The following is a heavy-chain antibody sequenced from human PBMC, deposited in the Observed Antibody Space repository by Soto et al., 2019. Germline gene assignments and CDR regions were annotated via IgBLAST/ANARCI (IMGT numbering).Heavy chain of an antibody. V-gene: IGHV4-30-2*01. CDR3: ARGPWGGKDGSFDY. CDR1: ADSIIIAAYS. CDR2: IYHSGST. J-gene: IGHJ4*02. Sequence: QLQLQESGSGLVKPSQTLSLTCAISADSIIIAAYSWSWIRQPPGKGLEWIGYIYHSGSTYYNPSLKSRVTISVDSSKNQVSLKVDSVTAADTAVYFCARGPWGGKDGSFDYWGQGTLVTVSS. D-gene: IGHD3-16*01.